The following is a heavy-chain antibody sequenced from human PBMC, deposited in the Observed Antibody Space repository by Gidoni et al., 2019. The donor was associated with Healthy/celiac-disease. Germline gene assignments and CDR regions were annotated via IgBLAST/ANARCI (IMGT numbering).Heavy chain of an antibody. Sequence: QVPLVQSGAEVKKPGASVKVSCKAPGYTFTSYAMHWVRQAPGQRLEWMGWINAGNGNTKYSQKFQGRVTITRDTSASTAYMELSSLRSEDTAVYYCASNLNIGYYYYGMDVWGQGTTVTVSS. CDR2: INAGNGNT. J-gene: IGHJ6*02. CDR1: GYTFTSYA. CDR3: ASNLNIGYYYYGMDV. V-gene: IGHV1-3*01.